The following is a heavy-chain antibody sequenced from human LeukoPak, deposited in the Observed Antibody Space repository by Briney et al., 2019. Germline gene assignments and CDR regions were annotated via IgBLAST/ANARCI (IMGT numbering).Heavy chain of an antibody. Sequence: PGGSLRLSCAASGFTFSNYAMHWVRQAPGKGLEYVSAISSNGFSTYYANSVEGRFTISRDNSKNTLYLQMGSLRVEDMAVYYCARVLSYDFWSGYSDYWGQGSLVTVSS. CDR1: GFTFSNYA. J-gene: IGHJ4*02. D-gene: IGHD3-3*01. V-gene: IGHV3-64*01. CDR2: ISSNGFST. CDR3: ARVLSYDFWSGYSDY.